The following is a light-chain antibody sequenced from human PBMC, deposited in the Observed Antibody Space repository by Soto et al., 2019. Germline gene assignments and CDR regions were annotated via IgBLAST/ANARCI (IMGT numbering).Light chain of an antibody. Sequence: QSALTQPASVSGSPGQSITISCTGTSSDVGDYNYVSWYQQHPGKAPKLMIYDVSNRPSGVSNRFSGSKSGSTASLTISGLQAEDEADYYCSSYTSSTTRVFGTATNFTVL. V-gene: IGLV2-14*01. CDR1: SSDVGDYNY. CDR3: SSYTSSTTRV. J-gene: IGLJ1*01. CDR2: DVS.